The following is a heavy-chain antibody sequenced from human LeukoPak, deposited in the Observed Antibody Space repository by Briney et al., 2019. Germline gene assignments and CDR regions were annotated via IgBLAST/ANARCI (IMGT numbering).Heavy chain of an antibody. D-gene: IGHD6-13*01. V-gene: IGHV3-23*01. CDR2: ISGSGVIT. Sequence: GSLRLSCAASGFTFSTYAMSWVRQAPGKGLEWVSVISGSGVITNYADSVKGRFTISRDNSENTLYLQMNSLRAEDTAVYYCAKVGSWSKLDFDYWGQGILVTVSS. CDR1: GFTFSTYA. CDR3: AKVGSWSKLDFDY. J-gene: IGHJ4*02.